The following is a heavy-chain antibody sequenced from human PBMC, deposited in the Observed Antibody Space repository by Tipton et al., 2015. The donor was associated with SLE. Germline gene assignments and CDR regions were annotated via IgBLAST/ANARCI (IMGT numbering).Heavy chain of an antibody. V-gene: IGHV3-23*01. CDR3: AKDLEWELRGWFDP. CDR1: GFSFSSYA. D-gene: IGHD1-26*01. CDR2: ISGSGGST. Sequence: SLRLSCAASGFSFSSYAMGWVRQAPGKGLEWVSAISGSGGSTYYADSVKGRFTISRDNSKNTPYLQMNSLRAEDTAVYYCAKDLEWELRGWFDPWGQGTLVTVSS. J-gene: IGHJ5*02.